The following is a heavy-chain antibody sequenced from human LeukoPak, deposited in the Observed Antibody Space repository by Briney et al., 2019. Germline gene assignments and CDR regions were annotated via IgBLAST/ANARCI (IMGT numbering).Heavy chain of an antibody. CDR3: GKGRTRFGDFDY. J-gene: IGHJ4*02. Sequence: PAGSVRLSCAASGFTFSSYALSWVPPAPGKGLEWVSALSSSGTGTSHTDSVKVRFTIPTDNSIYPLYLQIHSPRDTVTAVFLRGKGRTRFGDFDYWGQGNLVTVSS. CDR2: LSSSGTGT. CDR1: GFTFSSYA. D-gene: IGHD3-10*01. V-gene: IGHV3-23*01.